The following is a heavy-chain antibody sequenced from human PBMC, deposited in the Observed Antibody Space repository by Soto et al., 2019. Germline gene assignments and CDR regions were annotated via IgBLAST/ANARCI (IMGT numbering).Heavy chain of an antibody. CDR2: IYYSGST. J-gene: IGHJ6*03. V-gene: IGHV4-59*08. D-gene: IGHD3-10*01. Sequence: SETLSLTCTVSGGSISRYYWSWIRQPPGKGLEWIGYIYYSGSTNYNPSLKSRVTISVDTSKNQFSLKLSSVTAADTAVYYCVCRGVADYEYYMVVWGEGMPVTV. CDR3: VCRGVADYEYYMVV. CDR1: GGSISRYY.